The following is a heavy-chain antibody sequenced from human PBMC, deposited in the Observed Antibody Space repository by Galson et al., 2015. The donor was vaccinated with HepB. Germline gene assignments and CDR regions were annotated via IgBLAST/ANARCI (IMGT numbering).Heavy chain of an antibody. D-gene: IGHD2-2*01. CDR1: GFTFGDYA. V-gene: IGHV3-49*03. J-gene: IGHJ3*02. CDR2: IRSKAYGGTT. Sequence: SLRLSCAASGFTFGDYAMSWFRQAPGKGLEWVGFIRSKAYGGTTEYAASVKGRFTISRDDSKSIAYLQMNSLKTEDTAVYYCTSKIVVVPAAWGAFDIWGQGTMVTVSS. CDR3: TSKIVVVPAAWGAFDI.